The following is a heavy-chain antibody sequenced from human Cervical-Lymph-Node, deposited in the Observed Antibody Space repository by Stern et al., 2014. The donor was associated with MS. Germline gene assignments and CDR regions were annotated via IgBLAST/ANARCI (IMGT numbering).Heavy chain of an antibody. J-gene: IGHJ4*02. CDR3: ARDRSEFDY. V-gene: IGHV4-59*01. D-gene: IGHD3-10*01. CDR2: IYYSGST. Sequence: QVQLVESGPGLVKPSETLSLTCTVSGGSISSYYWSWIRQPPGKGLEWIGYIYYSGSTNYNPSLKSRVTISVDTSKNQFSLKLSSVTAADTAVYYCARDRSEFDYWGQGTLGTVSS. CDR1: GGSISSYY.